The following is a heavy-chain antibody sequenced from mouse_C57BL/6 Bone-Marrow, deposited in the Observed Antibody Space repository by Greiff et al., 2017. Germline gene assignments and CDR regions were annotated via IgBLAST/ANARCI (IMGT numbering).Heavy chain of an antibody. CDR2: INPNNGGT. CDR3: ARRGFIKGLYWYFDV. CDR1: GYTFTDYY. Sequence: EVQLQQSGPELVKPGASVKISCKASGYTFTDYYMNWVKQSHGKSLEWIGDINPNNGGTSYNQKFKGKATFTVDKSSSTAYMELRSLTSEDSAVYDCARRGFIKGLYWYFDVWGTGTTVTVSS. J-gene: IGHJ1*03. V-gene: IGHV1-26*01. D-gene: IGHD1-1*01.